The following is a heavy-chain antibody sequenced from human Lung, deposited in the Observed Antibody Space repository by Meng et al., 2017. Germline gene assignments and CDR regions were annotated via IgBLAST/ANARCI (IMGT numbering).Heavy chain of an antibody. V-gene: IGHV4-30-4*01. Sequence: QVQPQDSGPGIVKPSQTLSLNCTVAGGSISSSNYYWSWIRQPPGKGLEWSGHIYNSGSTYYNPSLKSRITLSVDTYKHQFSLKLSSVTAADTAVYYCARGQKGYFDLWGRGTLVTVSS. CDR1: GGSISSSNYY. CDR2: IYNSGST. J-gene: IGHJ2*01. CDR3: ARGQKGYFDL.